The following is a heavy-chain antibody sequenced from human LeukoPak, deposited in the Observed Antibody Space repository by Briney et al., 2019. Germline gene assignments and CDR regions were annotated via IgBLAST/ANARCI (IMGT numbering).Heavy chain of an antibody. V-gene: IGHV3-21*01. Sequence: KPGGSLRLSCAASGFTFSSYSMNWVRQAPGKGLEWVSSISSSSSYIYYADSVKGRFTISRDNAKNSLYLQMNSLRAEDTAVYYCARGQGYYDYVWGSYRFGYWGQGTLVTVSS. J-gene: IGHJ4*02. D-gene: IGHD3-16*02. CDR3: ARGQGYYDYVWGSYRFGY. CDR2: ISSSSSYI. CDR1: GFTFSSYS.